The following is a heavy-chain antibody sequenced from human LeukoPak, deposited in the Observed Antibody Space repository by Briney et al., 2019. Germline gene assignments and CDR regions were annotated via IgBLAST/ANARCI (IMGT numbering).Heavy chain of an antibody. J-gene: IGHJ4*02. CDR2: ISGSGGST. CDR1: GFTFSNYA. V-gene: IGHV3-21*01. Sequence: GRSLRLSCAASGFTFSNYAMHWVRQAPGKGLEWVSAISGSGGSTYYADSVKGRFTISRDNAKNSLYLQMNSLRAEDTAVYYCAREYYYDSSGVFDYWGQGTLVTVSS. CDR3: AREYYYDSSGVFDY. D-gene: IGHD3-22*01.